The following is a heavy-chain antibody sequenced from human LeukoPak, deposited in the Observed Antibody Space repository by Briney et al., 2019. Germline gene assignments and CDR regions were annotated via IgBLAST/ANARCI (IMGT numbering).Heavy chain of an antibody. V-gene: IGHV3-23*01. CDR2: ISGSGGST. D-gene: IGHD6-19*01. CDR3: AKAGSGWKYYFDY. Sequence: GGSLRLSCAASGFTFSSYAMSWVRQAPGKGLKWVSAISGSGGSTYYADSVKGRFTISRDNSKNTLYLQMNSLRAEDTAVYYCAKAGSGWKYYFDYWGQGTLVTVSS. CDR1: GFTFSSYA. J-gene: IGHJ4*02.